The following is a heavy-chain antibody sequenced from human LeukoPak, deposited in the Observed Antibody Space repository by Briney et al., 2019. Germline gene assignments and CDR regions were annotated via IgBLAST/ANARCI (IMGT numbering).Heavy chain of an antibody. CDR1: GGSISSSSYY. CDR2: IYYSGST. Sequence: SETLSLTCTVSGGSISSSSYYWGWIRQPPGKGLEWIGSIYYSGSTYYNPSLKSRVTISVDTSKNQFSLKLSSVTAADTAVYYCARFAYCGGHCWYYFDYWGQGSLVTVSS. CDR3: ARFAYCGGHCWYYFDY. V-gene: IGHV4-39*07. J-gene: IGHJ4*02. D-gene: IGHD2-21*02.